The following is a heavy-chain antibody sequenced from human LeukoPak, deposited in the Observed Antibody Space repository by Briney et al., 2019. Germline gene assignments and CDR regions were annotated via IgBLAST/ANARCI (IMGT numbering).Heavy chain of an antibody. CDR2: IYPRDSDT. CDR1: GYIFTNYW. D-gene: IGHD5-12*01. CDR3: ARRQYSGYDFEL. V-gene: IGHV5-51*01. Sequence: GESLKISCKGSGYIFTNYWIGWVRQMPGKGLEWMGIIYPRDSDTRYSPSFQGQVTVSADKSISTAYLQWSSLEASDTAIYYCARRQYSGYDFELWGQGTLVTVSS. J-gene: IGHJ4*02.